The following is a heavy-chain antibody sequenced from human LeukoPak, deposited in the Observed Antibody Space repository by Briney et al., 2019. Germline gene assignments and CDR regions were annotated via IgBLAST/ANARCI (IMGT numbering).Heavy chain of an antibody. D-gene: IGHD3-10*01. Sequence: PGGSLRLSCAASGFTFTSYSMNWVRQAPGKGLEWVSTLSGTGGSTYYADSVKGRFTISRDNSKNTLYLQVSSLRAEDTAVYYCARAGSHWHYVYWGQGTVVTVSS. CDR1: GFTFTSYS. CDR3: ARAGSHWHYVY. V-gene: IGHV3-23*01. J-gene: IGHJ4*02. CDR2: LSGTGGST.